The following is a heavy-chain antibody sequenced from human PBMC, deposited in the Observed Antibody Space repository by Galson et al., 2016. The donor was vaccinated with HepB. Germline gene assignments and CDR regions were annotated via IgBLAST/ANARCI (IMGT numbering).Heavy chain of an antibody. J-gene: IGHJ6*02. CDR1: GFTFTTYS. Sequence: SLRLSCAVSGFTFTTYSMSWVRQVPGKGLEWVSSICSRSSYIYYADSLKGRFTIPRDNARNSLYLEINSLRAEDTALYYCARLGAGAMPTNFERDYYYGMDFWGQGTTVTVSS. D-gene: IGHD5-24*01. CDR2: ICSRSSYI. CDR3: ARLGAGAMPTNFERDYYYGMDF. V-gene: IGHV3-21*06.